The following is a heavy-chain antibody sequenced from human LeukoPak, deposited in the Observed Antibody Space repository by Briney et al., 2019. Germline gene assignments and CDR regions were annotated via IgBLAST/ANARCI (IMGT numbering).Heavy chain of an antibody. J-gene: IGHJ3*02. CDR3: ARAHSITIFGVARDAFDI. Sequence: SETLSLTCTVSGASITSYYWSWIRQPPGKGLEWIGFIYYSGSTNYNPSLKSRVTISVDTSKNQFPLKLSSVTAADTAVYYCARAHSITIFGVARDAFDIWGQGTMVTVSS. CDR2: IYYSGST. V-gene: IGHV4-59*01. D-gene: IGHD3-3*01. CDR1: GASITSYY.